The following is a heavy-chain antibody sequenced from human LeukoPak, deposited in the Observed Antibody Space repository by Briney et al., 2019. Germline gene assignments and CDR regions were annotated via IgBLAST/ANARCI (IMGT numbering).Heavy chain of an antibody. D-gene: IGHD5-24*01. CDR1: GFTVSSNS. CDR3: ALQTVEMATITGYYFDY. Sequence: PGGSLSLSCAASGFTVSSNSMSWVRQAPGKGLEWVSVIYSGGSTFYADSVKGRFTISRDNSKNTLYLQMNSLRAEDKAVYYCALQTVEMATITGYYFDYWGQGTLVTVSS. J-gene: IGHJ4*02. V-gene: IGHV3-66*04. CDR2: IYSGGST.